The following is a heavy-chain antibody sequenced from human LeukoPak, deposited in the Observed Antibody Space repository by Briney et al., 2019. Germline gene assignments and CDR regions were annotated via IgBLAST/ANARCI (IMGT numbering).Heavy chain of an antibody. J-gene: IGHJ4*02. CDR2: IYYSGST. Sequence: PSETLSLTCTVSGGSISSGGYYWSWIRQHPGKGLEWIGYIYYSGSTYHNPSLKSRVTISVDTSKNQFSLKLSSVTAADTAMYYCARSRKAAGKSVYFDYWGQGTLVTVSS. CDR1: GGSISSGGYY. D-gene: IGHD6-13*01. CDR3: ARSRKAAGKSVYFDY. V-gene: IGHV4-31*03.